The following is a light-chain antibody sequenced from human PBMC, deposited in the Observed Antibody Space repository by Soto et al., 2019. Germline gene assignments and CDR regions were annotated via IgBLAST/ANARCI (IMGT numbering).Light chain of an antibody. J-gene: IGKJ4*01. CDR2: DAS. Sequence: IQMTQSPSSLSASVGDRFTITCRASQGISSALAWYQQKPGKAPKLLIYDASDLETGVPSRFSGSGSGTDFTFTISSLQPEDIATYYCQQYDNLPLTFGGGTKVDIK. V-gene: IGKV1-33*01. CDR1: QGISSA. CDR3: QQYDNLPLT.